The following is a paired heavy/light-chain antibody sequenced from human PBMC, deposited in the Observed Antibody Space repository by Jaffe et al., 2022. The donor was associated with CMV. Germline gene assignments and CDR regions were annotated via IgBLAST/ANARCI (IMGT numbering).Light chain of an antibody. CDR3: SSSASSKTLL. Sequence: QSALTQPASVSGSPGQSITISCTGTINDVGASNYVSWYQQHPGKAPKLMIYDVASRPSGVSDRFSGSKSGSTASLTISGLQADDEADYYCSSSASSKTLLFGGGTKLTVL. CDR1: INDVGASNY. J-gene: IGLJ2*01. CDR2: DVA. V-gene: IGLV2-14*03.
Heavy chain of an antibody. CDR3: TRAGGWRGGFRRRRSYGLDV. D-gene: IGHD3-16*01. CDR2: MSHGGNG. Sequence: QVQLQQWGAGLLKPSETLSLTCAVYGGSLSNYFWTWVRQSPGKGLEWIGEMSHGGNGNYNPSLESRATISVDTSKNEFSLIVTSVTAADTAVYYCTRAGGWRGGFRRRRSYGLDVWGQGTTVAVS. V-gene: IGHV4-34*02. J-gene: IGHJ6*02. CDR1: GGSLSNYF.